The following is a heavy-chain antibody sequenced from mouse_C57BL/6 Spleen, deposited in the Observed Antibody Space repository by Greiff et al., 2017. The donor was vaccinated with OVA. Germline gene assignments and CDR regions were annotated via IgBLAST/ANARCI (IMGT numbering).Heavy chain of an antibody. CDR3: TTGWDYGGDY. D-gene: IGHD2-4*01. V-gene: IGHV14-4*01. Sequence: EVQLQQSGAELVRPGASVKLSCTASGFNIKDDYMHWVKQRPEQGLEWIGWIDPENGDTEYASKFQGKATITADTSSNTAYLQLSSLTSEDTAVYYCTTGWDYGGDYWGQGTTLTVSS. CDR2: IDPENGDT. J-gene: IGHJ2*01. CDR1: GFNIKDDY.